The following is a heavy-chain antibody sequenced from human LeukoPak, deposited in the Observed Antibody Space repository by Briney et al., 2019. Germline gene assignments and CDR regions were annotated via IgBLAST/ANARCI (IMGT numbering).Heavy chain of an antibody. CDR1: GGSISSYY. CDR3: ARDWGPTYYYDSSGHHLGGFDP. V-gene: IGHV4-59*01. J-gene: IGHJ5*02. Sequence: ASETLSLTCTASGGSISSYYWSWLRQPPGKGLEWIGYIYYSGSTNYNPSLKSRVTISVDTSKNQFSLKLSSVTAADTAVYYCARDWGPTYYYDSSGHHLGGFDPWGQGTLVTVSS. CDR2: IYYSGST. D-gene: IGHD3-22*01.